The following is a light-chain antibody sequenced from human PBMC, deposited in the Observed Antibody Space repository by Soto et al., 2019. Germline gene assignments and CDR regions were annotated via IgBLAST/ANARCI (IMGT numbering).Light chain of an antibody. CDR2: GNS. Sequence: QSVLTPPPSGSGAPGQRVTISCTGSSSNIGAGYDVHWYQQLPGTAPKLLIYGNSNRPSGVPDRFSGSKSGTSASLAITGLQAEDEADYYCQSYDSSLSGYVFGTGAKVTVL. CDR1: SSNIGAGYD. CDR3: QSYDSSLSGYV. V-gene: IGLV1-40*01. J-gene: IGLJ1*01.